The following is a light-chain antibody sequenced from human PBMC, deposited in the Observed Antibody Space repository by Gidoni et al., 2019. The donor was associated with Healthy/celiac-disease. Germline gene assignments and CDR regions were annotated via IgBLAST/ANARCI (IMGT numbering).Light chain of an antibody. CDR1: NIGSES. J-gene: IGLJ1*01. Sequence: SYVLTQPPSVSVAPGKTARITCGGNNIGSESVHWYQQKPGQAPVLVVYDDSDRPSGIPERFSGSNSGNTATLTISRVEAGDEADYYCQVWDSSSDHRYVFGTGTKVTVL. CDR2: DDS. V-gene: IGLV3-21*03. CDR3: QVWDSSSDHRYV.